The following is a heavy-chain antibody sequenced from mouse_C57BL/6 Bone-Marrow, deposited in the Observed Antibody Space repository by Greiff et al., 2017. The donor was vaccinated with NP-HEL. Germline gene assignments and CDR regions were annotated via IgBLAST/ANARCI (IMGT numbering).Heavy chain of an antibody. J-gene: IGHJ2*01. CDR2: ISNGGGST. CDR1: GFTFSDYY. Sequence: EVQLVESGGGLVQPGGSLKLSCAASGFTFSDYYMYWVRQTPEKRLEWVAYISNGGGSTYYPDTVKGRCTSSRDNDKNTRYLQMSRLKSEDTAMYYCARHCYFDYWGQGTTLTVSS. CDR3: ARHCYFDY. V-gene: IGHV5-12*01.